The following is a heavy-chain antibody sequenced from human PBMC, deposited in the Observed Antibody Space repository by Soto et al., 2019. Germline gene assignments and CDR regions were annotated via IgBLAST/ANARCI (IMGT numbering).Heavy chain of an antibody. CDR3: ASYYYDSSGYFRPGY. D-gene: IGHD3-22*01. V-gene: IGHV4-30-4*01. CDR1: GGSISSGDYY. CDR2: IYYSGST. Sequence: SETLSLTCTVSGGSISSGDYYWSWIRQPPGKGLEWIGYIYYSGSTYYNPSLKSRVAISVDTSKNQFSLKLSSVTAADTAVYYCASYYYDSSGYFRPGYWGQGTLVTVS. J-gene: IGHJ4*02.